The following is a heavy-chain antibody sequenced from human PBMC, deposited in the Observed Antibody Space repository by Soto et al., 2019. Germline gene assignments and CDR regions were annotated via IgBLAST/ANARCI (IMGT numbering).Heavy chain of an antibody. D-gene: IGHD6-19*01. J-gene: IGHJ4*02. V-gene: IGHV4-59*01. CDR3: ARAWAVPGSHWGD. CDR2: IYFSGST. CDR1: GDSMNPYY. Sequence: QVQLQESGPGLVKPSETLSLTCTVSGDSMNPYYWSWIRQPPGKGLEWIGSIYFSGSTNFNPSPKSRVTLSLDTSKRQFFLKLTSVTAADTAVYYCARAWAVPGSHWGDWGRGTLVTVSS.